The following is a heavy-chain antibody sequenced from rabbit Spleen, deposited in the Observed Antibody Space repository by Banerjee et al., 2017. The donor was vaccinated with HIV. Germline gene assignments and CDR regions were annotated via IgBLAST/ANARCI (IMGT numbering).Heavy chain of an antibody. CDR3: ARDEHSNDYRSYFRL. CDR2: IDGGSSGST. J-gene: IGHJ4*01. D-gene: IGHD6-1*01. Sequence: QSLEESGGGLVKPGGTLTLTCTASGFSFSSVYDMCWVRQPPGKGLELIACIDGGSSGSTYYASWAKGRFTISKTSSTVDLKMTSLTAADTATYFCARDEHSNDYRSYFRLWGPGTLVTVS. V-gene: IGHV1S40*01. CDR1: GFSFSSVYD.